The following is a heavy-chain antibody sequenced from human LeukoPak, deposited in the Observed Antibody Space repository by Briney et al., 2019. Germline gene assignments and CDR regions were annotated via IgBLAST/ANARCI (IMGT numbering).Heavy chain of an antibody. CDR3: ARDGGGILTGCESRWFDP. CDR2: INPSGGST. Sequence: ASVKVSCKASGYTFTSYYMHWVRQAPGQGLEWTGIINPSGGSTSYAQKFQGRVTMTRDTSTSTVYMELSSLRSEDTAAYYCARDGGGILTGCESRWFDPWGQGTLVTVSS. J-gene: IGHJ5*02. D-gene: IGHD3-9*01. CDR1: GYTFTSYY. V-gene: IGHV1-46*01.